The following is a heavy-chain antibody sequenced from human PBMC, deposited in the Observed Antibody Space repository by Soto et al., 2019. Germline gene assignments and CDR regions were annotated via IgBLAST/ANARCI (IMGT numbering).Heavy chain of an antibody. CDR2: IYYSGST. CDR3: ARLADSSSWYFYYYGMDV. CDR1: GGSISSSSYY. Sequence: SETLSLTCTVSGGSISSSSYYWGWIRQPPGKGLEWIGSIYYSGSTYYNPSLKSRVTISVDTSKNQFSLKLSSVTAADTAVYYCARLADSSSWYFYYYGMDVWGRGTTVTVSS. V-gene: IGHV4-39*01. D-gene: IGHD6-13*01. J-gene: IGHJ6*02.